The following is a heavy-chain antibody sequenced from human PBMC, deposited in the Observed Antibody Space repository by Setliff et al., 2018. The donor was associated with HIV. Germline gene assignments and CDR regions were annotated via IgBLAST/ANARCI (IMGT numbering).Heavy chain of an antibody. CDR3: AGQDIGAVPALGAFDI. CDR2: IYTSGTP. Sequence: PSETLSLTCTVSGGSISSGGFYWYWIRQPAGKGLEWIGRIYTSGTPNYNPSLKSRVTISMDTSKSQFSLRLTSVTAADTAVYYCAGQDIGAVPALGAFDIWGQGTMVTVSS. CDR1: GGSISSGGFY. D-gene: IGHD2-2*01. V-gene: IGHV4-61*02. J-gene: IGHJ3*02.